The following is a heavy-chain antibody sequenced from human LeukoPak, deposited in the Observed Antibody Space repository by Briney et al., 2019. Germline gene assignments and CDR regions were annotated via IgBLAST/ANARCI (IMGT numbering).Heavy chain of an antibody. CDR3: VRDFTVTSRDY. V-gene: IGHV3-48*01. CDR1: GFTFSTYS. J-gene: IGHJ4*02. CDR2: ISSTSSTI. D-gene: IGHD4-17*01. Sequence: GGSLRLSCAASGFTFSTYSMNWVRQAPGKGLEWVAYISSTSSTIHHADSVKGRFTISRDNAKNLLYLQMNSLRAEDTAVYYCVRDFTVTSRDYWGQGTLVTVSS.